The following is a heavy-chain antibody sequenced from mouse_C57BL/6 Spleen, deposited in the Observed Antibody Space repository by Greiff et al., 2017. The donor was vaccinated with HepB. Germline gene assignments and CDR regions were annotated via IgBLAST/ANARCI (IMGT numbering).Heavy chain of an antibody. CDR1: GYTFTSYW. J-gene: IGHJ4*01. D-gene: IGHD4-1*01. V-gene: IGHV1-59*01. CDR2: IDPSDSYT. Sequence: QVQLQQPGAELVRPGTSVKLSCTASGYTFTSYWMHWVKQRPGQGLEWIGVIDPSDSYTNYKQKFKGKATLTVDTSSSTAYMQLSSLTSEDSAVYYCARGEAGTLYAMDYWGQGTSVTVSS. CDR3: ARGEAGTLYAMDY.